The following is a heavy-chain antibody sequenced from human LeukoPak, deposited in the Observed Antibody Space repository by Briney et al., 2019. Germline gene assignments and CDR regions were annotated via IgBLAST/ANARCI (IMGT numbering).Heavy chain of an antibody. CDR1: GFTFGSYG. CDR3: AKDLAFSGSLDH. CDR2: ISTDGRTK. V-gene: IGHV3-30*18. Sequence: GRALRLSCVASGFTFGSYGMHWVRQAPGKGPEWVALISTDGRTKFHVDSVKGRFTVSRDNSKNTVYLQMNSLRTDDTAVYYCAKDLAFSGSLDHWGQGTVVSVSS. D-gene: IGHD1-26*01. J-gene: IGHJ4*02.